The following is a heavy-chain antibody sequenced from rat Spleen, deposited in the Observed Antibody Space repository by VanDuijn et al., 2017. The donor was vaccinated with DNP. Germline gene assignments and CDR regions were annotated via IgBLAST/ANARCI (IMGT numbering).Heavy chain of an antibody. CDR2: ISISGSRT. V-gene: IGHV5S10*01. Sequence: EVQLVESGGGLVRPGRSLKLSCATSGFTFSDCNMAWVRQAPKKGLEWVATISISGSRTSYPDSVKGRFTISRDNANSSLYLQMDSLRSEDTATYYCARPNFGSPYYFDYWGQGVMVTVSS. CDR1: GFTFSDCN. D-gene: IGHD1-3*01. J-gene: IGHJ2*01. CDR3: ARPNFGSPYYFDY.